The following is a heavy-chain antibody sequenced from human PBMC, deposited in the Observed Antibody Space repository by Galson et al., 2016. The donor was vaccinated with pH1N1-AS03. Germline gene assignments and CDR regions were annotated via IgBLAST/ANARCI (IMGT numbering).Heavy chain of an antibody. J-gene: IGHJ4*02. D-gene: IGHD3-10*01. CDR1: GGSLSGYF. V-gene: IGHV4-4*07. CDR2: MDPTGRR. Sequence: SETLSLTCRVSGGSLSGYFWTWIRQPAGKGLEWIGRMDPTGRRNYKSSLESRVSMSVDTPKNEISLRLTSVTAADTPVYYCTRESSGLGRGLDYWGQGTLVTVSS. CDR3: TRESSGLGRGLDY.